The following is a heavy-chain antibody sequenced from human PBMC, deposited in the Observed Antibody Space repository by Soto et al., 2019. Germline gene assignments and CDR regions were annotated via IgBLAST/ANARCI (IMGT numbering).Heavy chain of an antibody. CDR3: SSHDYGADDYFDY. CDR2: IRSKANSYAT. CDR1: GFSFGGSA. Sequence: PGGSLRLSCVASGFSFGGSAMYWVRQASGKGLEWVGRIRSKANSYATTYTASVKGRFTISRDDSKNTAYLQMDSLRTEDTAVYYCSSHDYGADDYFDYWGQGTLVTVSS. D-gene: IGHD4-17*01. V-gene: IGHV3-73*01. J-gene: IGHJ4*02.